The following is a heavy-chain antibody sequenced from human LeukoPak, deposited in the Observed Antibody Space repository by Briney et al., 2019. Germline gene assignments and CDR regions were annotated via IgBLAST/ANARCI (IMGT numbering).Heavy chain of an antibody. CDR1: GFTFSSYW. D-gene: IGHD1-1*01. CDR3: ARGINWNDAVRGGDYFDY. V-gene: IGHV3-7*01. CDR2: IKQDGSEK. Sequence: GGSLRLSCAASGFTFSSYWMSWVRQAPGKGLEWVANIKQDGSEKYYVDSVKGRFTISRDNAKSSLYLQMNSLRAEDTAVYYCARGINWNDAVRGGDYFDYWGQGTLVTVSS. J-gene: IGHJ4*02.